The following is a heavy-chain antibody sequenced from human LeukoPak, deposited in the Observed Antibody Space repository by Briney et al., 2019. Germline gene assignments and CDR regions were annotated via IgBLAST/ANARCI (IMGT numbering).Heavy chain of an antibody. CDR2: IIPIFGTA. Sequence: PVKVSCKASGGTFSSYAISWVRQAPGQGLEWMGGIIPIFGTANYAQKFQGRVTITADESTSTAYMELSSLRSEDTAVYYCARDGSDSNYDWFDPWGQGTLVTVSS. V-gene: IGHV1-69*13. D-gene: IGHD4-11*01. CDR1: GGTFSSYA. J-gene: IGHJ5*02. CDR3: ARDGSDSNYDWFDP.